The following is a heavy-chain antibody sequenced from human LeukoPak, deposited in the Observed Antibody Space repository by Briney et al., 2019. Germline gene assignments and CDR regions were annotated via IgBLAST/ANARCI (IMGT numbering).Heavy chain of an antibody. Sequence: SETLSLTCTVSGGSISSYYWSWIRQPPGKGPEWIGYIYYSGSTNYNPSLKSRVTISVDTSKNQFSLKLSSVTAADTAVYYCARAVTAMVPDAFDIWGQGTMVTVSS. CDR2: IYYSGST. J-gene: IGHJ3*02. CDR1: GGSISSYY. V-gene: IGHV4-59*01. CDR3: ARAVTAMVPDAFDI. D-gene: IGHD5-18*01.